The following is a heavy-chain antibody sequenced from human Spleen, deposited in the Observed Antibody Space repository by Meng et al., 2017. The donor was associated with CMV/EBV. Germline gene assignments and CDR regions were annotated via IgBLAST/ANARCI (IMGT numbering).Heavy chain of an antibody. V-gene: IGHV3-30-3*01. CDR1: GFTFSSYW. D-gene: IGHD2-2*01. Sequence: GESLKISCAASGFTFSSYWMHWVRQAPGKGLEWVAVISYDGSNKYYADSVKGRFTISRDNSKSTLYLLMNSLRPEDTAVYYCAKPGRHCSSSSCWLDYWGQGTLVTVSS. CDR3: AKPGRHCSSSSCWLDY. CDR2: ISYDGSNK. J-gene: IGHJ4*02.